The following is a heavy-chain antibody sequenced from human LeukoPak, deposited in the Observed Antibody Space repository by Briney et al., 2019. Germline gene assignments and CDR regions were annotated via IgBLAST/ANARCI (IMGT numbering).Heavy chain of an antibody. Sequence: ASVKVSCKASGYTFTSYGISWVRQAPGQGLEWMGWITTNNGNTYYAQKLQGRVTMTTDTSTTTAYMELRSLRPDDTAVYYCARADYCSSTSCYNSYMDVWGKGTTVTVSS. D-gene: IGHD2-2*02. V-gene: IGHV1-18*01. CDR3: ARADYCSSTSCYNSYMDV. CDR1: GYTFTSYG. CDR2: ITTNNGNT. J-gene: IGHJ6*03.